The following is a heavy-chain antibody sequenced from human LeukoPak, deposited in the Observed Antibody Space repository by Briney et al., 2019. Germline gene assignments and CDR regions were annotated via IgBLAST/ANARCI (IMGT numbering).Heavy chain of an antibody. CDR1: GYTFTVYY. CDR3: ARDSRKGLVPAAINY. Sequence: GSVKVSCQASGYTFTVYYMHWVRQAPGQGLEWMGRINPNSGGTNYAQKFQGRVTMTSDTSISIAYMELSRLRSDDTAVYYCARDSRKGLVPAAINYWGQGTLVTVSS. J-gene: IGHJ4*02. D-gene: IGHD2-2*02. V-gene: IGHV1-2*06. CDR2: INPNSGGT.